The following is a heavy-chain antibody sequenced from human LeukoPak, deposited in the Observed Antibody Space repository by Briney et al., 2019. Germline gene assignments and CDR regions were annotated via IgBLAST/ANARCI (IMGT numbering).Heavy chain of an antibody. CDR3: ARRSSYSGSYNQFDI. CDR1: GGSISSGGYY. V-gene: IGHV4-31*03. Sequence: PSETLSLTCTVSGGSISSGGYYWSWIRQHPGKGLEWIGYIYYSGSTYYNPSLKSRVTISVDTSKNQFSLKLSSVTAADTAVYYCARRSSYSGSYNQFDIWGQGTMVTVSS. D-gene: IGHD1-26*01. J-gene: IGHJ3*02. CDR2: IYYSGST.